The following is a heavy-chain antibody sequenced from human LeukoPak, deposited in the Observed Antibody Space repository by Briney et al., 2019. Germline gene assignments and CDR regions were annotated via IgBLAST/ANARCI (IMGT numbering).Heavy chain of an antibody. J-gene: IGHJ4*02. CDR1: GFTFGDYA. Sequence: GGSLRLSCTASGFTFGDYAMSWVRQAPGKGLEWVAVISYDGSNQYYADSVKGRFTISRDKSKNTLYLQTNSLTTEDTAVYYCAREMHGDFDYWGQGTLVTVSS. CDR3: AREMHGDFDY. CDR2: ISYDGSNQ. V-gene: IGHV3-30-3*01. D-gene: IGHD3-10*01.